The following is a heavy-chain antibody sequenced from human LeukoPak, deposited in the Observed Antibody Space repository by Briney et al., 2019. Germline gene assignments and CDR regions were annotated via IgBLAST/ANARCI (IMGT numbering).Heavy chain of an antibody. CDR3: ASQLYYYDSSGYYAYDAFDI. J-gene: IGHJ3*02. CDR1: GGTFSSYA. CDR2: IIPIFGTA. V-gene: IGHV1-69*05. Sequence: ASVKVSCKASGGTFSSYAISWVRQAPGQGLEWMGGIIPIFGTANYAQKFQGRVTITTDESTSTAYMELSSLRSEDTAVYYCASQLYYYDSSGYYAYDAFDIWGQGTMVTVSS. D-gene: IGHD3-22*01.